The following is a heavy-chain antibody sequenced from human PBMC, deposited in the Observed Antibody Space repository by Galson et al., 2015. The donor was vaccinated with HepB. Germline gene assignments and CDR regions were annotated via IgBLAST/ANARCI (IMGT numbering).Heavy chain of an antibody. CDR3: ARDSAYSSSWHAGSWFDP. CDR2: ISYDGNNE. V-gene: IGHV3-30*04. Sequence: SLRLSCAASGFTFSSYNMHWVRQAPGKGLEWVAVISYDGNNEYYADSVKGRFTVSRDNSKNTLSLQMNSLRVEDTAVYYCARDSAYSSSWHAGSWFDPWGRGTLVTVSS. CDR1: GFTFSSYN. J-gene: IGHJ5*02. D-gene: IGHD6-13*01.